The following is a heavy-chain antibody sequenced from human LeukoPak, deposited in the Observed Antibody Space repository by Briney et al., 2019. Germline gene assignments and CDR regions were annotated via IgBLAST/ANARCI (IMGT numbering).Heavy chain of an antibody. CDR2: IHPSGGTT. J-gene: IGHJ3*01. V-gene: IGHV1-46*01. CDR3: ARDTDSSGWQGAFDV. Sequence: ASVKVSCKASGYTFTTYYIHWVRQAPGHGLEWMGIIHPSGGTTTYAQKFQGRVTLTRDTSASTVYMELSSLRSEDTAIYHCARDTDSSGWQGAFDVWGQGTMVTVSS. D-gene: IGHD6-19*01. CDR1: GYTFTTYY.